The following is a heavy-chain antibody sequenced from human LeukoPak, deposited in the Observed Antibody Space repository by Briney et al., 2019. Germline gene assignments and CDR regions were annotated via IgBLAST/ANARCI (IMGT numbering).Heavy chain of an antibody. CDR3: ALEMATISE. CDR2: IYYSGST. V-gene: IGHV4-39*01. CDR1: GGSISSSSYY. D-gene: IGHD5-24*01. J-gene: IGHJ4*02. Sequence: SENLSLTCTVSGGSISSSSYYWGWIRQPPGKGLEWIGSIYYSGSTYYNPSLKSRVTISVDTSKNQFSLKLSSVTAADTAVYYCALEMATISEWGQGTLVTVSS.